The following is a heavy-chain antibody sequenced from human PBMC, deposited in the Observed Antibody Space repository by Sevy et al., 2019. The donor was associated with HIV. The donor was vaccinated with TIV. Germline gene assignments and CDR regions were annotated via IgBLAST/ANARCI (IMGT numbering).Heavy chain of an antibody. Sequence: GGSLRLSCAASGFAFYDYSMSWIRQAPGKGLGWVASLSFGGGKINYEDSVKGRFTISRDNSKNSFYLQMDNLRVEDTALYYCAREGCTRPHDYWGQGTRVTVSS. CDR1: GFAFYDYS. CDR3: AREGCTRPHDY. V-gene: IGHV3-23*01. J-gene: IGHJ4*02. D-gene: IGHD2-8*01. CDR2: LSFGGGKI.